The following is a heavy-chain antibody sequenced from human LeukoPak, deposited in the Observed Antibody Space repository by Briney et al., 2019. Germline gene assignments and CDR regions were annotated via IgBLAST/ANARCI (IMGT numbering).Heavy chain of an antibody. CDR1: GYTFTSYG. CDR2: ISAYNGNT. Sequence: ASVKVSCKASGYTFTSYGISWVRQAPGQGLEWMGWISAYNGNTNYAQKLQGRVTMTTDTSTSTAYMELRSPRSDDTAVYYCARDRIGGYDALFDYWGQGTLVTVSS. CDR3: ARDRIGGYDALFDY. V-gene: IGHV1-18*01. J-gene: IGHJ4*02. D-gene: IGHD5-12*01.